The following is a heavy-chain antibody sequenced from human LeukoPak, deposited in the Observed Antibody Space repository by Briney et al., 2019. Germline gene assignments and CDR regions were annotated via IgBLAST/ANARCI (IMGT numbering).Heavy chain of an antibody. CDR3: AKDRVSPGFNWFDP. CDR2: INGRGDNT. D-gene: IGHD2/OR15-2a*01. V-gene: IGHV3-23*01. CDR1: EVIISSYA. J-gene: IGHJ5*02. Sequence: GWSLRLSCAASEVIISSYAMSWVRQAPGKGLEWVSAINGRGDNTYYADFVKGRFTISRDNSKSTVYLQMNSLRTEDTAVYYCAKDRVSPGFNWFDPWGQGTLVTVSS.